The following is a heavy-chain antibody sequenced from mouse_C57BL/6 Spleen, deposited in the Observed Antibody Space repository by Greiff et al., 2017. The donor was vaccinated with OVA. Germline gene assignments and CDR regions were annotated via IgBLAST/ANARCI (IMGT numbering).Heavy chain of an antibody. D-gene: IGHD2-1*01. CDR1: GFTFSDYG. J-gene: IGHJ4*01. V-gene: IGHV5-17*01. CDR2: ISSGSSTI. Sequence: EVKVVESGGGLVKPGGSLKLSCAASGFTFSDYGMHWVRQAPEKGLEWVAYISSGSSTIYYADTVKGRFTLSRDNAKNTLFLKMTSLRSEDTAMYYCARGGNYVTYYAMDYWGQGNSVTVSS. CDR3: ARGGNYVTYYAMDY.